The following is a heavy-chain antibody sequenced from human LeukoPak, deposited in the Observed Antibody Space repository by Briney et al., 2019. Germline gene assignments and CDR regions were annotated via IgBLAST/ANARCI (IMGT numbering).Heavy chain of an antibody. D-gene: IGHD2-2*01. CDR1: GYTFTSYG. Sequence: ASVKVSCKASGYTFTSYGISWVRQAPGQGLEWMGWISAYNGNTNYAQKLQGRVTMATDTSTSTAYMELRSLRSDDTAVYYCARGYCSSTSCYYFDYWGQGTLVTVSS. J-gene: IGHJ4*02. CDR3: ARGYCSSTSCYYFDY. V-gene: IGHV1-18*01. CDR2: ISAYNGNT.